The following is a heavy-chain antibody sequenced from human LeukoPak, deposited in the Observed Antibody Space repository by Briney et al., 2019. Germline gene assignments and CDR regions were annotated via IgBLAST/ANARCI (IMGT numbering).Heavy chain of an antibody. CDR1: GYTFTTYY. Sequence: ASVKVSCKAYGYTFTTYYMHWVRQAPGQGLEWMGIINPSGGSTTYAQRFQGRVTITRDTSTNTVYMEVSSLRSEDTAVYYCATDRSLRRGFQHWGQGTLVTVSS. CDR3: ATDRSLRRGFQH. CDR2: INPSGGST. J-gene: IGHJ1*01. V-gene: IGHV1-46*01. D-gene: IGHD3-10*01.